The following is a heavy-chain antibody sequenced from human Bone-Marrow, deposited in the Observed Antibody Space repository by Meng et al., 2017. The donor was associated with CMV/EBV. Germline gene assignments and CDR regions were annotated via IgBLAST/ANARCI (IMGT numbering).Heavy chain of an antibody. D-gene: IGHD7-27*01. CDR1: GFTFSSYG. CDR3: AKDHIANWGSYWNGMDV. Sequence: GGSLRLSCAASGFTFSSYGMHWVRQAPGKGLEWVAFIRYDGSNKYYADSVKGRFTISRDNSKNTLYLQMNSLRAEDTAVYYCAKDHIANWGSYWNGMDVWGQGTTVTVSS. CDR2: IRYDGSNK. V-gene: IGHV3-30*02. J-gene: IGHJ6*02.